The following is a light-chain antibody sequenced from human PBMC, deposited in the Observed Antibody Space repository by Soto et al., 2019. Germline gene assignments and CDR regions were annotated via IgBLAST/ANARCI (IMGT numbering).Light chain of an antibody. Sequence: SYELTQPPSVSVSPGQTASITCSGDKLGDKYVHWYRQKPGQSPVVVIYQDTRRPSGISERFSGSNSGNTATLTISGTQTMDEADYYCQAWDSSTAVVFGGGTKLTVL. CDR1: KLGDKY. V-gene: IGLV3-1*01. CDR2: QDT. J-gene: IGLJ2*01. CDR3: QAWDSSTAVV.